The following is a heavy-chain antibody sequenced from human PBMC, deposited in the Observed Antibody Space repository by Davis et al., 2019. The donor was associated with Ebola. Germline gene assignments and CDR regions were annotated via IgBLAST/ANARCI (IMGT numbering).Heavy chain of an antibody. CDR3: ARDGFRYSSSWVVSLAGAEFDY. CDR2: FYSGGTT. CDR1: GFIFSHYW. J-gene: IGHJ4*02. V-gene: IGHV3-66*01. Sequence: PGGSLRLSCAASGFIFSHYWMSWVRQAPGKGLEWVSVFYSGGTTYYADSVKGRFTISRDNSKNTLDLQMNSLRAEDTAVYYCARDGFRYSSSWVVSLAGAEFDYWGQGTLVTVSS. D-gene: IGHD6-13*01.